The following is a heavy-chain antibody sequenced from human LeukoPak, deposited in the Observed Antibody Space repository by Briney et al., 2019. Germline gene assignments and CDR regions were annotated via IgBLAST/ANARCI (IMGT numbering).Heavy chain of an antibody. J-gene: IGHJ3*02. D-gene: IGHD3-3*01. CDR1: GFTFDDYA. CDR2: ISWNSGSI. CDR3: AKDTGSPADAITMEDNAFDI. V-gene: IGHV3-9*01. Sequence: GRSVRLSCAASGFTFDDYAIHWVRQAPGKGLEWVSGISWNSGSIGYADSVKGRFTISRDNAKNSLDLQMESLRAEDTAVYYCAKDTGSPADAITMEDNAFDIWGQGTMVTVSS.